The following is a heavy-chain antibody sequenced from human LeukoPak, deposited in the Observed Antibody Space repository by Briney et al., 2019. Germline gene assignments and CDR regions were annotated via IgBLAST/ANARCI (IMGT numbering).Heavy chain of an antibody. Sequence: ETLSLTCAVYGGSFSGYYWNWVRQAPGKGLEWVSSISSSSSYIYYADSVKGRFTISRDNAKNSLYLQMNSLRAEDTAVYYCAGLTTVTTGYWGQGTLVTVSS. D-gene: IGHD4-11*01. V-gene: IGHV3-21*01. CDR1: GGSFSGYY. CDR2: ISSSSSYI. J-gene: IGHJ4*02. CDR3: AGLTTVTTGY.